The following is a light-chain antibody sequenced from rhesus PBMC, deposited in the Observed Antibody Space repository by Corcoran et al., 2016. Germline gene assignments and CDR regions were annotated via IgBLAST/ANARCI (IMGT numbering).Light chain of an antibody. Sequence: DIQMTQSPSSLSASVGDTVTITCRASQSISSWLDWYQQKPGKAPKLLIYKASRLQRGVPSRVSGSGSGTDFTLTISSMQPEDFAPYYCLKYSSSPPTFGQGTKVEIK. V-gene: IGKV1-22*01. CDR3: LKYSSSPPT. CDR1: QSISSW. J-gene: IGKJ1*01. CDR2: KAS.